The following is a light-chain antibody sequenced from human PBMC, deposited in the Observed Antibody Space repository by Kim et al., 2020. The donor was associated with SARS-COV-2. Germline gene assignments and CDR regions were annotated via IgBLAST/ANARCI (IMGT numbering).Light chain of an antibody. CDR2: GKN. Sequence: SSELTQDPAVSVALGQTVRLTCQGDSLRSYYASWYQQKPGQAPVLVIYGKNNRPSGIPDRFSGSSSGNTASLTITGAQAEDEADYYCKYRDTIGNQVVFG. J-gene: IGLJ2*01. CDR1: SLRSYY. CDR3: KYRDTIGNQVV. V-gene: IGLV3-19*01.